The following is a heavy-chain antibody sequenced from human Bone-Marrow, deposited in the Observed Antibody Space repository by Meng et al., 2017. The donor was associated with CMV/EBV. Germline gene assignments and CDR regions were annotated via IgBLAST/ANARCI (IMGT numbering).Heavy chain of an antibody. Sequence: ETLSLTCTVSGYSISSGYYWGWIRQAPGKGLEWVSSISSSSSYIYYADSVKGRFTISRDNAKNSLYLQMNSLRAEDTAVYYCASGWGENWGLYYYYYGMDVWGQGTTVTVSS. V-gene: IGHV3-21*01. CDR1: GYSISSGYY. J-gene: IGHJ6*02. D-gene: IGHD7-27*01. CDR2: ISSSSSYI. CDR3: ASGWGENWGLYYYYYGMDV.